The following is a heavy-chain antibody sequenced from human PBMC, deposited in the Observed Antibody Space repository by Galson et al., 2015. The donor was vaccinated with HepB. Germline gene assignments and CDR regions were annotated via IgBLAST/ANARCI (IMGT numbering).Heavy chain of an antibody. D-gene: IGHD2-21*02. J-gene: IGHJ3*02. V-gene: IGHV3-74*01. CDR1: GFTFSSYW. Sequence: SLRLSCAASGFTFSSYWMHWVRQAPGKGLVWVSRIYSDGSRTSYADSVKGRFTISRDNAKNTLYLQMNSLRAEDTAVYYCAREPRETYCGGDCSPYAFDIWGQGTMVTVSS. CDR3: AREPRETYCGGDCSPYAFDI. CDR2: IYSDGSRT.